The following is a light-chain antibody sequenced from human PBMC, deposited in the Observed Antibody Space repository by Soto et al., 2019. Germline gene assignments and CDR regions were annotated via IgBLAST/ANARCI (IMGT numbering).Light chain of an antibody. CDR3: QQYGSSRT. CDR1: QSVRNNY. J-gene: IGKJ1*01. Sequence: ESVLTQSPGTLSLSPGERATLSCRASQSVRNNYLAWYQQKPGQAPRLLIYGASNRATGIPDRFSGSGSGTDFTLTISRLQHQDFPVYYCQQYGSSRTFGKGTKVDIK. V-gene: IGKV3-20*01. CDR2: GAS.